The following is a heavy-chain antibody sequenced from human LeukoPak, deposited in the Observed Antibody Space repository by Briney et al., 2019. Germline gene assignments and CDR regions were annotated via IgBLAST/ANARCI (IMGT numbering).Heavy chain of an antibody. V-gene: IGHV3-30*04. Sequence: GRSLRLSCAASGFTFSSYAMQWVRQAPGKGLEWVAVISYDGSNKYYADSVKGRFTISRDNSKNTLYLQMNSLRAEDTAVYYCARAVVVVAATLNYWGQGTLVTVSS. CDR1: GFTFSSYA. CDR3: ARAVVVVAATLNY. D-gene: IGHD2-15*01. CDR2: ISYDGSNK. J-gene: IGHJ4*02.